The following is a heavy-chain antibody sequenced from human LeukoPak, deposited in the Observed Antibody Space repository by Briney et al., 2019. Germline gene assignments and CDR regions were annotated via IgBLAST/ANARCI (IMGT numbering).Heavy chain of an antibody. CDR2: IYYSGST. CDR3: ARKEVVITLDAFDI. V-gene: IGHV4-31*03. CDR1: GGSISSGGYY. Sequence: PSETLSLTCTVSGGSISSGGYYWSWIRQHPGKGLEWIGYIYYSGSTYYNPSLKSRVTISVDTSKNQFSLKLSSVTAADTAVYYCARKEVVITLDAFDIWGQGTMVTVSS. D-gene: IGHD3-22*01. J-gene: IGHJ3*02.